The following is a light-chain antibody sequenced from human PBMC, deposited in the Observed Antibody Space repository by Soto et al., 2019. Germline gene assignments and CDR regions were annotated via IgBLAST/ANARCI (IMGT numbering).Light chain of an antibody. J-gene: IGKJ1*01. CDR1: QGISNY. Sequence: DIQLTQSPSFLSASEGDRVTVTCRASQGISNYLAWYQQKPGKAPKLLINVASTLQSGVPSRFSDSGSGTEFTLTISSLQTEDSATYYCQQFNSFPRTFGQGTKVEIK. CDR3: QQFNSFPRT. V-gene: IGKV1-9*01. CDR2: VAS.